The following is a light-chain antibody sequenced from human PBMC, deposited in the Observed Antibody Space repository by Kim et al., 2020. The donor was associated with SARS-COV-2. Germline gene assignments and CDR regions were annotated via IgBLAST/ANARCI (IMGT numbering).Light chain of an antibody. Sequence: VSPGQTASISCSGDKLGNRFACWYQQKPGRSPVLVIYQDNKRPSGIPERFSGSNSGNTATLTISGTQAMDEADYYCQAWDSSTAVFGGGTQLTVL. J-gene: IGLJ2*01. CDR1: KLGNRF. V-gene: IGLV3-1*01. CDR3: QAWDSSTAV. CDR2: QDN.